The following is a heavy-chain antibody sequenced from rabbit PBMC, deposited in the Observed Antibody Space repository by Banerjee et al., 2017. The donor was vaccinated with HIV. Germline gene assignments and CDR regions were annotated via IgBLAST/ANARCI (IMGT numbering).Heavy chain of an antibody. J-gene: IGHJ4*01. V-gene: IGHV1S43*01. Sequence: QSLAESGGDLVKPGASLTLTCTASGIDASSYYYMCWVRQAPGKGLEWIACIYIGGVITHYASWVNGRFTISRSTSLITVTLQMTSLTAADTATYFCARDPSYDEYGDSLYYFDLWGPGTLVT. CDR1: GIDASSYYY. CDR2: IYIGGVIT. D-gene: IGHD2-1*01. CDR3: ARDPSYDEYGDSLYYFDL.